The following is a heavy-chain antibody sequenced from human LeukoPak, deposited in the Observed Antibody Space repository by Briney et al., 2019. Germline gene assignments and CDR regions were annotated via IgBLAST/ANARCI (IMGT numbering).Heavy chain of an antibody. J-gene: IGHJ4*02. Sequence: PSETLSLACTVSGGSISSSSYYWGWIRQPPGKGLEWIGSIYYRGDTYYNPSLESRVTISVETSTNQFSLKLSSVTAADTAVYYCARCHLRGYFDNWGQGTLVTVSS. CDR2: IYYRGDT. D-gene: IGHD3-10*01. CDR3: ARCHLRGYFDN. V-gene: IGHV4-39*01. CDR1: GGSISSSSYY.